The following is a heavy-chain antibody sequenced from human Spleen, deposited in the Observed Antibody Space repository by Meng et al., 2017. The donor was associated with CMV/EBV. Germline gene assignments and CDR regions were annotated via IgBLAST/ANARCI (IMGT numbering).Heavy chain of an antibody. D-gene: IGHD3-3*01. V-gene: IGHV3-23*01. CDR3: AKDQHGVVIRWLDP. Sequence: GESLKISCAASEFTFSNYAMSWVRQAPGRGLAWVSAITASGGSTYYADSVKGRFTISRDNSRDTLYLQMNSLRAEDTAVYYCAKDQHGVVIRWLDPWGQGTLVTVSS. CDR2: ITASGGST. J-gene: IGHJ5*02. CDR1: EFTFSNYA.